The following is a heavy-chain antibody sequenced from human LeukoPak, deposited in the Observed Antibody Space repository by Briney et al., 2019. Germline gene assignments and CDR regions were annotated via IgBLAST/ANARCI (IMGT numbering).Heavy chain of an antibody. D-gene: IGHD5-24*01. J-gene: IGHJ5*01. CDR2: IYYSGSI. V-gene: IGHV4-59*01. CDR3: ARGDGYNHWFDS. Sequence: SGTLSLTCTVSGGSTSKYSWSWIRQRPGKGREWMGYIYYSGSINYNPSLKSRVTISVDASKNQFSMKLSSVTAADTAVYNCARGDGYNHWFDSWGQGTLVTVSS. CDR1: GGSTSKYS.